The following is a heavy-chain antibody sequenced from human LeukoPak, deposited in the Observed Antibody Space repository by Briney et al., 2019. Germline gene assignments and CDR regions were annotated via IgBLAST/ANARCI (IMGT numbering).Heavy chain of an antibody. D-gene: IGHD3-22*01. J-gene: IGHJ2*01. V-gene: IGHV3-9*03. CDR2: ISWNSGSI. CDR1: GFTFDDYA. Sequence: GGSLRLYCAASGFTFDDYAMHWVRQAPGKGLEWVSGISWNSGSIGYADSVKGRFTISRDNAKNSLYLQMNSLRAEDMALYYCAKDNYYDSSAGYWYFDLWGRGTLVTVSS. CDR3: AKDNYYDSSAGYWYFDL.